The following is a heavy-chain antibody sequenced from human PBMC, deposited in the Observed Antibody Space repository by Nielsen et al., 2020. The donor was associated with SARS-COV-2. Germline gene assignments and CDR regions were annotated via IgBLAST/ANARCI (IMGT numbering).Heavy chain of an antibody. J-gene: IGHJ4*02. Sequence: GESLKISCAASGFTFSNHDMNWVRQAPGKGLEWVSYISTGSSTIYYADSVEGRFTISRDNAKNSLYLQMNSLRAEDTAVYYCVRDLYSFGLRSPHFFEYWGQGTLVTVSS. V-gene: IGHV3-48*01. D-gene: IGHD5-18*01. CDR3: VRDLYSFGLRSPHFFEY. CDR2: ISTGSSTI. CDR1: GFTFSNHD.